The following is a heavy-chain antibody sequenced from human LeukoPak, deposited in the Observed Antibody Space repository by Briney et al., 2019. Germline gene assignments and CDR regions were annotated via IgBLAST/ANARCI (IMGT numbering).Heavy chain of an antibody. Sequence: GGSLRLSCAASGFTFSSYSMNWVRQAPGKGLEWVSSISSSSGYIYYADSVKGRFTISRDNAKNSLYLQMNSLRAEDTAVYYCARAGDRYYYDSSGYYPDYWGQGTLVTVSS. CDR2: ISSSSGYI. J-gene: IGHJ4*02. V-gene: IGHV3-21*01. CDR1: GFTFSSYS. CDR3: ARAGDRYYYDSSGYYPDY. D-gene: IGHD3-22*01.